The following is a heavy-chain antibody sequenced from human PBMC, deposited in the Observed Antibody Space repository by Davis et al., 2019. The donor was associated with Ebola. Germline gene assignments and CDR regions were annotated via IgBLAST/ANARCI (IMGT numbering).Heavy chain of an antibody. CDR3: ARLRLVVGMDV. Sequence: MPSETLSLTCAVYGGSFSGYYWSWIRQPPGKGLEWIGEINHSGSTYYNPSLKSRVTISIDMSKNQFSLKLSSVTAADTAVYYCARLRLVVGMDVWGQGTTVTVSS. J-gene: IGHJ6*02. CDR2: INHSGST. V-gene: IGHV4-34*01. CDR1: GGSFSGYY. D-gene: IGHD6-19*01.